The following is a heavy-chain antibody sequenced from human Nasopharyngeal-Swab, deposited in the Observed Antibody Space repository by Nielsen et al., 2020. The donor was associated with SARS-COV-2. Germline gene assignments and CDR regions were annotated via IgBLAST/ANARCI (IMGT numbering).Heavy chain of an antibody. D-gene: IGHD3-10*01. CDR3: ASHYGSGSRPLDY. Sequence: GGSLRLSCAASGFTFSSYGMHWVRQAPGKGLEWVAVIWYDGSNKYYADSVKGRFTISRDNSKNTLYLQMNSLRAEDTAVYYCASHYGSGSRPLDYWGQGTLVTVSS. CDR2: IWYDGSNK. V-gene: IGHV3-33*01. CDR1: GFTFSSYG. J-gene: IGHJ4*02.